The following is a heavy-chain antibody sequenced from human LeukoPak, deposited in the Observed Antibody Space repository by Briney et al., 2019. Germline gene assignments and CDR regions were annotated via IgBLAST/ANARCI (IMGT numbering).Heavy chain of an antibody. J-gene: IGHJ3*02. V-gene: IGHV4-39*07. CDR3: ARGGPRPNWNYVLSAFDI. Sequence: SETLSLTCTVSGGSISSYYWSWIRQPPGKGLEWIGSIYYSGSTYYNPSLKSRVTISVDTSKNQFSLKLSSVTAADTAVYYCARGGPRPNWNYVLSAFDIWGQGTMVTVSS. D-gene: IGHD1-7*01. CDR2: IYYSGST. CDR1: GGSISSYY.